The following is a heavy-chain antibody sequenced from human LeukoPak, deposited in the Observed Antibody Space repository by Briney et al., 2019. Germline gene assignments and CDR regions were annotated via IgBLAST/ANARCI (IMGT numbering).Heavy chain of an antibody. CDR1: GYSFISYW. CDR3: ARLHYRNTNYYFDY. D-gene: IGHD1-14*01. CDR2: IYPGDSDT. J-gene: IGHJ4*02. V-gene: IGHV5-51*01. Sequence: GASLKISCKGSGYSFISYWIGWVRQMPGKGLEWVGTIYPGDSDTRYSPSFQGQVTISADKSISTAYVQWSSLKASDTAMYYCARLHYRNTNYYFDYWGQGTLVTVSS.